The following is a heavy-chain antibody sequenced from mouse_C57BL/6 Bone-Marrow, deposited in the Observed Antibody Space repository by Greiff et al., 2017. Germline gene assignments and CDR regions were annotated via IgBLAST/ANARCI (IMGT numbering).Heavy chain of an antibody. V-gene: IGHV5-17*01. CDR2: ISSGCSTI. J-gene: IGHJ2*01. CDR1: GFTFSDYG. D-gene: IGHD3-2*02. CDR3: AEGRLPHY. Sequence: EVQLVESGGGLVKPGGSLKLSCAASGFTFSDYGMHWVRQAPEKGLEWVAYISSGCSTIYYADTVKGRCTISRDNAKNTLFLQMTRLGSEDAAMYYCAEGRLPHYWGRGTTLTVSS.